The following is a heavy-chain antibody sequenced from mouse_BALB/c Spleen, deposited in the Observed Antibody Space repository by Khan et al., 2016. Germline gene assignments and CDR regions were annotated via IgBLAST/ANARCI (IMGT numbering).Heavy chain of an antibody. CDR3: VYDSYYAWFPY. Sequence: EVQLQESGPGLVKPSQSLSLTCTVTGYSITSDYAWNWIRQFPGNKLEWMGYISYSGITSYNPSLKSRISITRDTSKNQFFLQLISVTTEDTATYYCVYDSYYAWFPYWGQGTLVTVSA. V-gene: IGHV3-2*02. CDR2: ISYSGIT. J-gene: IGHJ3*01. D-gene: IGHD2-3*01. CDR1: GYSITSDYA.